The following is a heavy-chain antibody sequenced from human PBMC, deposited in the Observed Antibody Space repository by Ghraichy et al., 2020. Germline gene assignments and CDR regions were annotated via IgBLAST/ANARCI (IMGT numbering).Heavy chain of an antibody. CDR1: GYTFRSYG. V-gene: IGHV1-18*01. CDR2: ISGYNGNT. Sequence: ASVKVSCKASGYTFRSYGISWVRQAPGQGLEWMGWISGYNGNTNYAQKVQGRVTMTTDTSTSTAYMELRSLRSDDTAVYYCAREGKQWPDGVDFYYYGMDVWGQGTTVTVSS. J-gene: IGHJ6*02. D-gene: IGHD6-19*01. CDR3: AREGKQWPDGVDFYYYGMDV.